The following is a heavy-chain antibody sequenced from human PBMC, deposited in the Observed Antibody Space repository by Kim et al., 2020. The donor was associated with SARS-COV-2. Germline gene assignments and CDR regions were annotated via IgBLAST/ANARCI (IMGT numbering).Heavy chain of an antibody. CDR2: ISGDANTT. Sequence: GGSLRLSCAASGFTFSDFYLSWIRQAPGGGLEWISSISGDANTTYYRDSLRGRFTVSRDNAKSLLYLQMSNLGAEDTAVYYCVRDRGLFYYGSGLGEDYWGQGNLVVVSS. CDR3: VRDRGLFYYGSGLGEDY. J-gene: IGHJ4*02. V-gene: IGHV3-11*04. D-gene: IGHD3-10*01. CDR1: GFTFSDFY.